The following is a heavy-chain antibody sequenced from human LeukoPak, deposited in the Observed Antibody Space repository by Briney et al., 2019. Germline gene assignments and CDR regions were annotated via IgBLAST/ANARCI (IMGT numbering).Heavy chain of an antibody. CDR1: GGSISSSNW. CDR2: IYHSGST. CDR3: ARRGATMVRGVMIDY. J-gene: IGHJ4*02. D-gene: IGHD3-10*01. Sequence: PSETLSLTCTVSGGSISSSNWWSWVRQPPGKGLGWIGEIYHSGSTNYNPSLKSRVTISVDKSKNQFSLKLSSVTAADTAVYYCARRGATMVRGVMIDYWGQGTLVTVSS. V-gene: IGHV4-4*02.